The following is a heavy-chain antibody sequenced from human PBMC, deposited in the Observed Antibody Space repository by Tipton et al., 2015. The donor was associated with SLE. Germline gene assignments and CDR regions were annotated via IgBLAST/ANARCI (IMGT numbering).Heavy chain of an antibody. CDR2: VYYTGNS. D-gene: IGHD3-3*01. Sequence: TLSLTCSVSGGSISPYYWGWIRQPPGKGLEWVGTVYYTGNSFYNPSLKSRVTISVDTSRDQFSLRVTSVTAADTAVYYCARGFYYDFWSVYSNDKGRKTYYFDLWGQGTLVTVSS. J-gene: IGHJ4*02. CDR1: GGSISPYY. CDR3: ARGFYYDFWSVYSNDKGRKTYYFDL. V-gene: IGHV4-39*07.